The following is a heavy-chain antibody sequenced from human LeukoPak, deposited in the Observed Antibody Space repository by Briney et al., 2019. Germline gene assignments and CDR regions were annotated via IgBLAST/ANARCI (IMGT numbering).Heavy chain of an antibody. CDR1: GFTFSSYG. J-gene: IGHJ4*02. CDR3: ARDPAAAGHTLDY. CDR2: IWYDGGNK. D-gene: IGHD6-13*01. Sequence: GGSLRLSCAASGFTFSSYGMHWVRQAPGKGLEWVAVIWYDGGNKYYADSVKGRFTISRDNSKNTLYLQMNSLRAEDTAVYYCARDPAAAGHTLDYWGQGTLVTVSS. V-gene: IGHV3-33*01.